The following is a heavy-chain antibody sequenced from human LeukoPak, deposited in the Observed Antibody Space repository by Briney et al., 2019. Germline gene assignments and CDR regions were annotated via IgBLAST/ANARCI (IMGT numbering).Heavy chain of an antibody. Sequence: GASVKVSCKASGFTFTNYNMHWVRQAPGQGLEWMGIINPSGGSTNYAQNFQARVTMTRNTSITTAYMELSSLRSEDTAVYYCARGNKDYGDYARGLSDYWGQGTLVTVSS. CDR1: GFTFTNYN. V-gene: IGHV1-46*01. CDR2: INPSGGST. J-gene: IGHJ4*02. CDR3: ARGNKDYGDYARGLSDY. D-gene: IGHD4-17*01.